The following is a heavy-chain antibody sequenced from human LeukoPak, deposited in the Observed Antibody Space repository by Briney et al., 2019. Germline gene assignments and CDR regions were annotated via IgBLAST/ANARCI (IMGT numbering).Heavy chain of an antibody. Sequence: GGSLRLSCAASGFTLSTYSMNWVHQAPGKGLEWVSSISSSGDYIYYADSVKGRFTISRDNAKNSLYLQMNSLRAEDTAVYYCARERRNYDFWSAPDYWGQGTLVTVSS. V-gene: IGHV3-21*01. J-gene: IGHJ4*02. CDR1: GFTLSTYS. CDR3: ARERRNYDFWSAPDY. CDR2: ISSSGDYI. D-gene: IGHD3-3*01.